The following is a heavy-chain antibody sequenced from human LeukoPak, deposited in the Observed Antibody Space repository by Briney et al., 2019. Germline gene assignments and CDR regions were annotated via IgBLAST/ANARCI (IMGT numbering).Heavy chain of an antibody. D-gene: IGHD1-26*01. V-gene: IGHV4-39*01. Sequence: PSETLSLTCTISGDSTSSDRYYGGWVRQPPGKGLEWIGNIYYSGSTYYNPSLKSRVTTSVDTSKNQFFLKLNSVTAADTAVYYCARGRPYSGGYHLDYWGQGTLVTVSP. CDR3: ARGRPYSGGYHLDY. J-gene: IGHJ4*02. CDR1: GDSTSSDRYY. CDR2: IYYSGST.